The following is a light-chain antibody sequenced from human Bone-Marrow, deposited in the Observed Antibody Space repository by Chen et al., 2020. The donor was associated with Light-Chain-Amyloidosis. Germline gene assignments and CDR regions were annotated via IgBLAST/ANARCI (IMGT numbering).Light chain of an antibody. Sequence: QSALTQPSSVSGSPGQSITISCTGTSSDVGGYNYVSWYQHQPGNAPKLMIYEVITRPSGVSNRFSAAKSGNTASLTISGLQAEDEAEYYCSSYTSTSTLVVFGGGTKLTVL. CDR1: SSDVGGYNY. CDR2: EVI. J-gene: IGLJ2*01. CDR3: SSYTSTSTLVV. V-gene: IGLV2-14*01.